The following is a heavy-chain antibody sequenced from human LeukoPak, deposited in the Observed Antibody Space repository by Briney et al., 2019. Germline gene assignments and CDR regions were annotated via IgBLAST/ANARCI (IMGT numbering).Heavy chain of an antibody. Sequence: SVKVSCNASGGTFSSYAISWVRQAPGQGLEWMGGIIPIFGTANYAQKYQGRVTITTDESTSTAYMELSSLRSEDTAVYYCARDNRHSEDAFDIWGQGTMVTVSS. J-gene: IGHJ3*02. CDR1: GGTFSSYA. CDR2: IIPIFGTA. V-gene: IGHV1-69*05. D-gene: IGHD3-10*01. CDR3: ARDNRHSEDAFDI.